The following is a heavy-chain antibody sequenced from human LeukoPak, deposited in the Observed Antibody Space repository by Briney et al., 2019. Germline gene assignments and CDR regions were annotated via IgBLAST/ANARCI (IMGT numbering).Heavy chain of an antibody. V-gene: IGHV4-39*02. D-gene: IGHD3-22*01. CDR1: GGSISSSSYY. Sequence: SETLSLTCTVSGGSISSSSYYWGWIRQPPGKGLEWIGSIYYSGSTYYNPSLKSRVTISVDTSKNQFSLKLSSVTAADTAVYYCARDDYYDSSGYSESDAFDIWGQGTMVTVSS. CDR2: IYYSGST. J-gene: IGHJ3*02. CDR3: ARDDYYDSSGYSESDAFDI.